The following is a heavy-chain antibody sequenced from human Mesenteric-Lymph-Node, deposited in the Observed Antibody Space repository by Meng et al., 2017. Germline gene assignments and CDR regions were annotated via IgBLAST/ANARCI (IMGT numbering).Heavy chain of an antibody. Sequence: EVQLLESGGGLVQPGGSLRLSCAASAFTSTNYAMSWVRQAPGKGLEWVSTISDSGGRIFYADSVKGRFTISRDNSKNTVYLQMNSLRVEDTAIYYCAKDYQVHWGQGTLVTVSS. CDR2: ISDSGGRI. D-gene: IGHD3-10*01. V-gene: IGHV3-23*01. J-gene: IGHJ4*02. CDR3: AKDYQVH. CDR1: AFTSTNYA.